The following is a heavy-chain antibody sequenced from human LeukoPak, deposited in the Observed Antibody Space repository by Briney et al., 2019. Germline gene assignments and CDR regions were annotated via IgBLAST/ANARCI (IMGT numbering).Heavy chain of an antibody. D-gene: IGHD6-13*01. V-gene: IGHV4-4*07. CDR2: IYTSGST. CDR3: ARVDSSSWYGGNYFDY. Sequence: PSETLSLTCTVSGGSISSYYWSWIRQPAGKGLEWIGRIYTSGSTNYNPSLKSRVTMSVDTSKNQFSLKLSSVTAADTVVYYCARVDSSSWYGGNYFDYWGQGTLVTVSS. CDR1: GGSISSYY. J-gene: IGHJ4*02.